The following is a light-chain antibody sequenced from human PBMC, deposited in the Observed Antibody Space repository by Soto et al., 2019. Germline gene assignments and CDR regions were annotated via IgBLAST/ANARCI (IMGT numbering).Light chain of an antibody. V-gene: IGKV1-5*01. CDR1: QSISSW. Sequence: DFQMTQSPSTLSASVGDRVTITCRASQSISSWLAWYQQKPGKAPKLLIYDASSLESGVPSRFSGSGSGTEFTLTISSLQPDDFATYYCQQYNSYPWTFGQGTKVEIK. CDR3: QQYNSYPWT. J-gene: IGKJ1*01. CDR2: DAS.